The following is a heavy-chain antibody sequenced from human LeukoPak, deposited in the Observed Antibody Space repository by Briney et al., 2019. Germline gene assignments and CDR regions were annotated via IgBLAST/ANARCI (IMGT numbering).Heavy chain of an antibody. CDR3: ATSTGSINLVQ. D-gene: IGHD2-15*01. CDR1: GGSLSSSSHY. CDR2: IHYSGST. Sequence: PSETLSLTCNVSGGSLSSSSHYWGWIRQPPGKGLEWIASIHYSGSTSYNPSLKSRVTMSVDTSKSQFSLNLRFVTAADMAVYYCATSTGSINLVQWGQGTLVTVSS. V-gene: IGHV4-39*01. J-gene: IGHJ4*02.